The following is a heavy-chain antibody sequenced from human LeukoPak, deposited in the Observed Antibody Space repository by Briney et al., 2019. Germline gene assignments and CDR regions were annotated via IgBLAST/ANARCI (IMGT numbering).Heavy chain of an antibody. CDR1: GGSISSYY. Sequence: PSETLSLTCTVSGGSISSYYWSWIRQPPGKGLEWIGYIYYSGSTNYNPSLKSRVTISVDTSKNQFSLKLSSVTAADTAVYYCARDPFGVVPAAVYWGQGTLVTVSS. CDR2: IYYSGST. J-gene: IGHJ4*02. D-gene: IGHD2-2*01. V-gene: IGHV4-59*12. CDR3: ARDPFGVVPAAVY.